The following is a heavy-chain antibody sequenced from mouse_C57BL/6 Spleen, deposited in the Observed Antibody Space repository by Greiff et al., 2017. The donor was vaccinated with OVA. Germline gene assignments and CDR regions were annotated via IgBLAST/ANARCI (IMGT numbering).Heavy chain of an antibody. CDR1: GYTFTDYE. J-gene: IGHJ4*01. V-gene: IGHV1-15*01. CDR2: IDPETGGT. Sequence: QVQLQQSGAELVRPGASVTLSCKASGYTFTDYEMHWVKQTPVHGLEWIGAIDPETGGTAYNQKFKGKAILTADKSSSTAYMELRSLTSEDSAVYYGTRPITTVVGYAMDYWGQGTSVTVSS. CDR3: TRPITTVVGYAMDY. D-gene: IGHD1-1*01.